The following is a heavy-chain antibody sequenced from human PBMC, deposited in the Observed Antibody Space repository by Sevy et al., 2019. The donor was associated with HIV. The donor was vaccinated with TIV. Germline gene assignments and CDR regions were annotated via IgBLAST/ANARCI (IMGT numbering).Heavy chain of an antibody. Sequence: GGSLRLSCAASGFSFSQYSMNWVRQAPGKGLEWLSYISGSSGTIYYAGSVKGRFPISRDNAKNSVYLQMNSLRDEDSAVYYCARVVLYYDANYCDFWGQGALVTVSS. CDR2: ISGSSGTI. V-gene: IGHV3-48*02. CDR3: ARVVLYYDANYCDF. J-gene: IGHJ4*02. CDR1: GFSFSQYS. D-gene: IGHD3-22*01.